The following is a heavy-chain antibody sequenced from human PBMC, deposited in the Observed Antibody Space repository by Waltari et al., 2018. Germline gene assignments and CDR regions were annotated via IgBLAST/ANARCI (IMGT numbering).Heavy chain of an antibody. J-gene: IGHJ3*02. CDR1: GGSFSGYY. V-gene: IGHV4-34*01. D-gene: IGHD3-10*01. Sequence: QVQLQQWGAGLLKPSETLSLPCAVYGGSFSGYYCSWIRPPPGRGLEWIGEINHSGSTNYNPSLKSRVTISVDTSKNQFSLKLSSVTAADTAVYYCARVHPPYFFRFGAHHFDIWGQGTMVTVSS. CDR2: INHSGST. CDR3: ARVHPPYFFRFGAHHFDI.